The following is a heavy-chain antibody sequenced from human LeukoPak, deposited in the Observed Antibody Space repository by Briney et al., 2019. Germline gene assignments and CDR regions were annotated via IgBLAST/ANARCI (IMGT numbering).Heavy chain of an antibody. CDR1: GGSISSYY. CDR3: ARTAGVAKYGMDV. J-gene: IGHJ6*02. D-gene: IGHD3-3*01. V-gene: IGHV4-59*01. Sequence: SETLSLTCTVSGGSISSYYWSWIRQPPGKGLEWIGYIYYSGSTNYNPSLKSRVTISVDTSKNQSSLKLSSVTAADTAVYYCARTAGVAKYGMDVWGQGTTVTVSS. CDR2: IYYSGST.